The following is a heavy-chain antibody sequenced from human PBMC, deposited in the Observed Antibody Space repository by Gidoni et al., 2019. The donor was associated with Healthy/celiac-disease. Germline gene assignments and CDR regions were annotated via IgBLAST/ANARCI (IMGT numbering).Heavy chain of an antibody. CDR3: ARHVRGDIAVATRYYYYGMDV. D-gene: IGHD6-19*01. Sequence: EVPLVQSGAAVNKPGESLRISCQASGYSFPSNCIRWVRQMPGKGLEWMGRIDPSDSETNYSPSFQGHVTISADKSISTAYLQWSSLKASDTAMYYCARHVRGDIAVATRYYYYGMDVWGQGTTVTVSS. V-gene: IGHV5-10-1*03. CDR1: GYSFPSNC. J-gene: IGHJ6*02. CDR2: IDPSDSET.